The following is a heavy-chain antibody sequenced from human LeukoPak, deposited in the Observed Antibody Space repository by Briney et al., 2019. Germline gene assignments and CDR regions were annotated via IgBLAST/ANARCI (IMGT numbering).Heavy chain of an antibody. J-gene: IGHJ4*02. D-gene: IGHD5-24*01. CDR2: ISGSGGST. Sequence: GGSLRLSCAASGFTFSSYAMSWVRQAPGKGLEWVSAISGSGGSTYYADSVKGRFTISRDNSKNTLYLRMNSLRAEDTAVYYCANGGRWLQPYYFDYWGQGTLVTVSS. CDR3: ANGGRWLQPYYFDY. V-gene: IGHV3-23*01. CDR1: GFTFSSYA.